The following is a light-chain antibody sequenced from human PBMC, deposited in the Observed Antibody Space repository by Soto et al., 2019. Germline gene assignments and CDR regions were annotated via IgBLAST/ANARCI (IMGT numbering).Light chain of an antibody. V-gene: IGKV4-1*01. J-gene: IGKJ4*01. CDR1: QTVLYSSNNKNY. CDR3: QQYDSTPLT. CDR2: WAS. Sequence: DMVMMQSPEALAVSLGERATINCKSSQTVLYSSNNKNYLAWYQQKPGQPPKLLIYWASTRESGVPDRFSGSGSGTDFTLTISSLQAEDVAVYYCQQYDSTPLTFGGGTKV.